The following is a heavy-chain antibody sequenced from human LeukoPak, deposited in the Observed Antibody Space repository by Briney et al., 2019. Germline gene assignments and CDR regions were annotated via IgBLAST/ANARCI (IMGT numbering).Heavy chain of an antibody. V-gene: IGHV4-59*08. D-gene: IGHD3-22*01. CDR1: GGSISSYY. CDR3: ARHIPESYDSSGYGWFDP. J-gene: IGHJ5*02. CDR2: MSYSGST. Sequence: PSETLSLTCSVSGGSISSYYWSWIRQPAGKGLEWIGYMSYSGSTNYNPSLKSRLTISVDTSKNQFSLKLSSVTAADTAVYYCARHIPESYDSSGYGWFDPWGQGTLVTVSS.